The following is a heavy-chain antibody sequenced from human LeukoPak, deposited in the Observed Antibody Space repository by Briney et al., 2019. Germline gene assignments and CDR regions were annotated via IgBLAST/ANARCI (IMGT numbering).Heavy chain of an antibody. D-gene: IGHD6-19*01. V-gene: IGHV3-33*06. CDR3: AKAAGYSSGWPFEY. J-gene: IGHJ4*02. Sequence: PGGSLRLSCAASGFTFNSYGIPWVRQAPGKGLEWVAVIWHDGSNKYYADSVKGRFTISRDNSKNTLYLQMNSLRAEDTAVYYCAKAAGYSSGWPFEYWGQGTLVTVSS. CDR2: IWHDGSNK. CDR1: GFTFNSYG.